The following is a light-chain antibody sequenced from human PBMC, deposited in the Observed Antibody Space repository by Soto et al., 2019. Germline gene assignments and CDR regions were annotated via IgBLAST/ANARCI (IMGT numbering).Light chain of an antibody. V-gene: IGKV3-15*01. CDR1: QSVNNN. Sequence: EIVMTQSPVTLSVSPGERATLSCTASQSVNNNVAWYQQKPGHTPRLLIYSASIGATGTPARFSGSGSGSDFTLTIGSLQSEDFATYYCQQVNSYPLTFGGGTKVDI. J-gene: IGKJ4*01. CDR2: SAS. CDR3: QQVNSYPLT.